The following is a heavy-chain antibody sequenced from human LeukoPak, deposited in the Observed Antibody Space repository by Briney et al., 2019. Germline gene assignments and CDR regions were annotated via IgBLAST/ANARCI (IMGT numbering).Heavy chain of an antibody. CDR2: ISAYNGNT. V-gene: IGHV1-18*01. J-gene: IGHJ4*02. Sequence: GASVKVSCKASGYTFTSYAMHWVRQAPGQRLEWMGWISAYNGNTNYAQKLQGRVTMTTDTSTSTAYMELRSLRSDDTAVYYCARTVVAATPADYWGQGTLVTVSS. CDR3: ARTVVAATPADY. CDR1: GYTFTSYA. D-gene: IGHD2-15*01.